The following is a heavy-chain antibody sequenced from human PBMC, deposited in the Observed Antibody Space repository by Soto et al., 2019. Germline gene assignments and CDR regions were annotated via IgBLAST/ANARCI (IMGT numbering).Heavy chain of an antibody. CDR2: VYYTGST. V-gene: IGHV4-30-4*01. D-gene: IGHD3-16*01. Sequence: PPGKGLEWIGYVYYTGSTYYNPSLESRVTISLDTSKNQFSLKMKSVTASDAAVYFQAKDGIRSSPPVSAFLLNRSSDL. J-gene: IGHJ2*01. CDR3: AKDGIRSSPPVSAFLLNRSSDL.